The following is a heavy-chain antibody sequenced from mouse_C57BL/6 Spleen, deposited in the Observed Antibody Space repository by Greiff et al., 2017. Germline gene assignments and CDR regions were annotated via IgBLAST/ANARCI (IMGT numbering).Heavy chain of an antibody. D-gene: IGHD1-1*01. CDR1: GYTFTSYT. CDR3: ARNYEGYFDY. J-gene: IGHJ2*01. Sequence: QVQLKESGAELARPGASVKMSCTASGYTFTSYTMHWVKQRPGPGLEWLGYITPSRGSTKYNQKFKDKDTMTADKSSSTDYMQLGRLTSEDSAVYYWARNYEGYFDYWGQGTTLTVSS. V-gene: IGHV1-4*01. CDR2: ITPSRGST.